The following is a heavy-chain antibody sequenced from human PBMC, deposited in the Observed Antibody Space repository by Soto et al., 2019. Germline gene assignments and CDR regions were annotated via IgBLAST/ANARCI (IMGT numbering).Heavy chain of an antibody. J-gene: IGHJ5*01. Sequence: QVQLVESGGGVVQPGRSLRLSCAASGFTFSSYGMHWVRQAPGKGLEWVAVISYDGSNKYYADSVKGRFTISRDNSKNTLYLHMNSLRGEDTAVDYCAKERGIAGIVCCFDSWGQGTLVTVSS. CDR1: GFTFSSYG. CDR2: ISYDGSNK. D-gene: IGHD6-13*01. V-gene: IGHV3-30*18. CDR3: AKERGIAGIVCCFDS.